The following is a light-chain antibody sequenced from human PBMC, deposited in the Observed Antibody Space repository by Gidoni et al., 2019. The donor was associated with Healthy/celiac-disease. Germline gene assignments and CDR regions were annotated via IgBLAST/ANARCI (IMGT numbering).Light chain of an antibody. J-gene: IGLJ2*01. V-gene: IGLV1-47*01. Sequence: SVLTQPPSASGTPGQRVTISCSGSSSNIGSNYVYWYQQLPGTAPKLLIYRNNPRPSGVPDRFSGSKSGTSASLAISGLRSEDEADYYCAAWDDSLSPHVIFGGGTKLTVL. CDR3: AAWDDSLSPHVI. CDR2: RNN. CDR1: SSNIGSNY.